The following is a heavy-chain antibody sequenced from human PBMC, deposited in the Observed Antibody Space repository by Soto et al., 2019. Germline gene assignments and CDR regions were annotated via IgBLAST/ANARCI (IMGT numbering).Heavy chain of an antibody. CDR2: IIPIFGTA. CDR3: AGSPRPEEAWYVDY. Sequence: QVQLVQSGAEVKKPGSSVKVSCKASGGTFSSYAISWVRQAPGQGLEWIGGIIPIFGTANYAQKFQGRVTITADKSTSTAYIELSSLRSEDTAVYYCAGSPRPEEAWYVDYWGQGTLVTVSS. V-gene: IGHV1-69*06. CDR1: GGTFSSYA. J-gene: IGHJ4*02. D-gene: IGHD2-2*01.